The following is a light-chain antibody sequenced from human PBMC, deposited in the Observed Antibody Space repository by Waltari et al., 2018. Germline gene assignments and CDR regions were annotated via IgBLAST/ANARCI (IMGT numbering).Light chain of an antibody. J-gene: IGLJ2*01. CDR1: RSNIGHNY. CDR3: AIWDSSLSIVI. Sequence: QSVLTQPPSVSAAPGQRVTISCPGSRSNIGHNYVSWYQHLPGTVPKLLIFDNTQRPSGIPDRFSGSKSGTSATLDITGLQTGDEADYYCAIWDSSLSIVIFGGGTKLTVL. V-gene: IGLV1-51*01. CDR2: DNT.